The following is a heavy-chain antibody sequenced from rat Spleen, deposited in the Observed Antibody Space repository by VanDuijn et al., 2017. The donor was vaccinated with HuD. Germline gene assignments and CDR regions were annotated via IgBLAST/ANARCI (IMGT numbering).Heavy chain of an antibody. Sequence: QVQLMESGPGLVQPSETLSLTCTVSGFSLTSYNVHWVRQPPGKGLEWMGVMWSGGSTDYNSALKSRLSISRDTSKNQVFLKVNNVQTEDTAMYFCASQYYYDGYYRDYWGQGVMVTVSS. D-gene: IGHD1-12*03. CDR3: ASQYYYDGYYRDY. V-gene: IGHV2-45*01. CDR1: GFSLTSYN. J-gene: IGHJ2*01. CDR2: MWSGGST.